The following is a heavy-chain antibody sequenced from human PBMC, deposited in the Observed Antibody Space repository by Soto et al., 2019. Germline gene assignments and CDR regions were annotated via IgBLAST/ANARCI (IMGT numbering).Heavy chain of an antibody. Sequence: QVQLVQSGAEVKKPGASVKVSCKASGYTFTSYGISWVRQAPGQGLEWMGWISAYNGNTNYAQKLQGRVTMPKDTSTSTAYLELRSLRSDDTAVYYCARDSSSWYVPAALDYWGQGTLVTVSS. CDR2: ISAYNGNT. V-gene: IGHV1-18*04. CDR1: GYTFTSYG. D-gene: IGHD6-13*01. J-gene: IGHJ4*02. CDR3: ARDSSSWYVPAALDY.